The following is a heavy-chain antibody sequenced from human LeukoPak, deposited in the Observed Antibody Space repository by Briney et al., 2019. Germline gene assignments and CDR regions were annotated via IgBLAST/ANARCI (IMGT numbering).Heavy chain of an antibody. V-gene: IGHV3-30*04. Sequence: GGSLRLSCAASGFTFSGYAMHWVRQAPGKGLEWVAIISNDGSNKYYADSVKGRFTISRDNPKSTLYLQMNSLRVEDTAVYSCAGGRGSGGWSYIDYWGQGTLVTVSS. CDR2: ISNDGSNK. CDR3: AGGRGSGGWSYIDY. J-gene: IGHJ4*02. D-gene: IGHD2-15*01. CDR1: GFTFSGYA.